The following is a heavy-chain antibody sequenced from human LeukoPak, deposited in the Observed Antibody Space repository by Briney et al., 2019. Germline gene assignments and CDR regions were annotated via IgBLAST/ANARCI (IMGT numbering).Heavy chain of an antibody. Sequence: SETLSLTCTVSDDSISVYYWSWIRQPPGKGLEWIGYIYTRGTTNYNPSLKSRVTMSADTSKNQFSLKLDSVTAADTAVYYCARSRPAPKEFDHWGQGTLVTVSS. D-gene: IGHD2-2*01. V-gene: IGHV4-4*09. J-gene: IGHJ4*02. CDR1: DDSISVYY. CDR2: IYTRGTT. CDR3: ARSRPAPKEFDH.